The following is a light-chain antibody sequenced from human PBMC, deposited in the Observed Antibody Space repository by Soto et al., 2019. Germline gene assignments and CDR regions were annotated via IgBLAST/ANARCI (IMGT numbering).Light chain of an antibody. V-gene: IGLV2-14*01. Sequence: QSVLTQPASVSGSPGQSITISCTGTSSDVGAYNRVSWYQQHSGKASKLMIYEVSNRPSGVSNRFSGSKSGNTASLTISGLQAEDEADYYCLSYTTSSSYVFGTGTKVTVL. CDR2: EVS. J-gene: IGLJ1*01. CDR3: LSYTTSSSYV. CDR1: SSDVGAYNR.